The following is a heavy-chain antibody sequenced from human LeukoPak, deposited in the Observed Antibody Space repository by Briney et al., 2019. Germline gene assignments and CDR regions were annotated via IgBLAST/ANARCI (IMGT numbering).Heavy chain of an antibody. J-gene: IGHJ4*02. V-gene: IGHV3-23*01. CDR1: GLTFSTYG. Sequence: GGTLRLSCAASGLTFSTYGMTWVRQAPGKGLEWVSTIGDTGDSTYYADSVKGRFIISRDNSESTLFLQMNGLRAEDTAIYFCATGAYCDHWGQGTLVTVSS. CDR3: ATGAYCDH. CDR2: IGDTGDST.